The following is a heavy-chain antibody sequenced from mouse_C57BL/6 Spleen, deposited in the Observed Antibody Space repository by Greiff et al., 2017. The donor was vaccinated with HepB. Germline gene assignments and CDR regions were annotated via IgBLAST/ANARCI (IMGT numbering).Heavy chain of an antibody. J-gene: IGHJ4*01. V-gene: IGHV5-9-1*02. CDR2: ISSGGDYI. CDR3: TRDRGYYDYLYAMDY. D-gene: IGHD2-4*01. Sequence: EVKVVESGEGLVKPGGSLKLSCAASGFTFSSYAMSWVRQTPEKRLEWVAYISSGGDYIYYADTVKGRFTISRDNARNTLYLQMSSLKSEDTAMYYCTRDRGYYDYLYAMDYWGQGTSVTVSS. CDR1: GFTFSSYA.